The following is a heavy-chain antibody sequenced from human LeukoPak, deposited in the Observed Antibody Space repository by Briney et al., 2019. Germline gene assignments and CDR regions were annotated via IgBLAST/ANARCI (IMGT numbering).Heavy chain of an antibody. V-gene: IGHV3-48*03. J-gene: IGHJ6*02. Sequence: PGGSLRLSCAASGFTFSSYEMNRVRQAPGKGLEWVSYISSSGSTIYYADSVKGRFTISRDNAKNSLYLQMNSLRAEDTAVYYCARALFGSWYSGYYYYGMDVWGQGTTVTVSS. D-gene: IGHD6-13*01. CDR1: GFTFSSYE. CDR3: ARALFGSWYSGYYYYGMDV. CDR2: ISSSGSTI.